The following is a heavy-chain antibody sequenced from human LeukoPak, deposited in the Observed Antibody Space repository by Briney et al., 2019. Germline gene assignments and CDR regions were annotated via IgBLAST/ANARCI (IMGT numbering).Heavy chain of an antibody. V-gene: IGHV3-30*01. Sequence: PGGSLRLSCAASGFTFSSYAMHWVRQAPGKGLEWVAVISYDGSNKYYADSVKGRFTISRDNSKNTLYLQMNSLRAEDTAVYYCARDRKYQLLSFMGYWGQGTLVTVSS. J-gene: IGHJ4*02. CDR2: ISYDGSNK. CDR1: GFTFSSYA. D-gene: IGHD2-2*01. CDR3: ARDRKYQLLSFMGY.